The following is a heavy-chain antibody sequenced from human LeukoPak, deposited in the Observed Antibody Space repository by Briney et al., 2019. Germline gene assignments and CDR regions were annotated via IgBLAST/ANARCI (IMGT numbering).Heavy chain of an antibody. D-gene: IGHD1-26*01. V-gene: IGHV1-69*05. CDR1: GGTFSSYA. J-gene: IGHJ3*02. Sequence: ASVKVSCKASGGTFSSYAISWVRQAPGQGLEWMGGIIPIFGTANYAQKFQGRVTITTDESTSTAYMELSSLRSEDTAVYYCARVWELLYDAFDIWGQGTMVTVSS. CDR3: ARVWELLYDAFDI. CDR2: IIPIFGTA.